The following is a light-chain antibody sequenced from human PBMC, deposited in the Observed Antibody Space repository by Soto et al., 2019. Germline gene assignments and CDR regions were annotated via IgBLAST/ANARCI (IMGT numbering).Light chain of an antibody. CDR2: DAS. J-gene: IGKJ5*01. CDR1: QTVGRF. V-gene: IGKV3-11*01. Sequence: DIVLTQSPATLSLSPGDRVTLSCRASQTVGRFLSWYQHSPGQGPRLLGYDASNRATGVPARFSGSGSETDFTLTISSLEPEDFAVYYCQQRLHWPITFGQGTRLEMK. CDR3: QQRLHWPIT.